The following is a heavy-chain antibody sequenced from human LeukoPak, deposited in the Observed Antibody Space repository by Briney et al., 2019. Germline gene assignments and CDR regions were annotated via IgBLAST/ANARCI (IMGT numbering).Heavy chain of an antibody. Sequence: PSETLSLTCTVSGYSISSGYYWGWIRQPPGKGLEWIGSIYHSGSTYYNSSLKSRVTISVDTSKNQFSLKLSSVTAADTAVYYCARDRNLRDGLSMDVWAKGPRSPSP. J-gene: IGHJ6*03. D-gene: IGHD5-24*01. V-gene: IGHV4-38-2*02. CDR2: IYHSGST. CDR3: ARDRNLRDGLSMDV. CDR1: GYSISSGYY.